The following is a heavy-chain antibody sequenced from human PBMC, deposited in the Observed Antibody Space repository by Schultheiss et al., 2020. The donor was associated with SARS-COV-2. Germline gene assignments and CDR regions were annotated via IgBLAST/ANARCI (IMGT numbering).Heavy chain of an antibody. V-gene: IGHV4-61*01. Sequence: GSLRLSCTVSGGSVSSGSYYWSWIRQPPGKGLEWIGYIYYSGSTNYNPSLKSRVTISVDTSKNQFSLKLSSVTAADTAVYYCARDLGYCSGGSCYGIDYWGQGTLVTVSS. J-gene: IGHJ4*02. CDR3: ARDLGYCSGGSCYGIDY. D-gene: IGHD2-15*01. CDR2: IYYSGST. CDR1: GGSVSSGSYY.